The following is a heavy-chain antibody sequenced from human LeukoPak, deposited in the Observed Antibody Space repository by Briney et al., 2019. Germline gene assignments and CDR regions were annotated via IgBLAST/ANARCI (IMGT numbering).Heavy chain of an antibody. D-gene: IGHD3-10*01. J-gene: IGHJ4*02. CDR2: FDPEDGET. V-gene: IGHV1-24*01. Sequence: ASVKVSCKVSGYTLTELSMHWVRQAPGKGLEWMGGFDPEDGETIYAQKFQGRVTMTEDTSTDTAYMELSSLRSEDTAVHYCATEPMVRGVTLYWGQGTLVTVSS. CDR1: GYTLTELS. CDR3: ATEPMVRGVTLY.